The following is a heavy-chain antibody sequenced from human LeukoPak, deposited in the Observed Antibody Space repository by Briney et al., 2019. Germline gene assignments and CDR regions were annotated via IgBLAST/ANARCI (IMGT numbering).Heavy chain of an antibody. D-gene: IGHD3-10*01. J-gene: IGHJ3*02. CDR3: ARARDGSGSHGWAFDI. CDR1: GFTFSSYD. V-gene: IGHV3-13*01. Sequence: GGSLRLSCAASGFTFSSYDMHWVRQATGKGLEWVSAIGTAGDTYYPGSVKGRFTISRENAKNSLYLQMNSLRAGDTAVYYCARARDGSGSHGWAFDIWGQGTMVTVSS. CDR2: IGTAGDT.